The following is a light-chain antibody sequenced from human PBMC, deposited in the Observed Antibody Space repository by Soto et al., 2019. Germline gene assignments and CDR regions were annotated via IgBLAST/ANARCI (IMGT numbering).Light chain of an antibody. J-gene: IGLJ1*01. Sequence: QSVLTQPASVSGSLGQSITIPCTGSSSDVGGYNYVSWHQQHPGKAPKLIISDVSHRPSGVSSRFSGSKSGNTASLIISGLQAEDEADYYCSSFTRSTPTYVFGTGTKVTV. V-gene: IGLV2-14*01. CDR3: SSFTRSTPTYV. CDR2: DVS. CDR1: SSDVGGYNY.